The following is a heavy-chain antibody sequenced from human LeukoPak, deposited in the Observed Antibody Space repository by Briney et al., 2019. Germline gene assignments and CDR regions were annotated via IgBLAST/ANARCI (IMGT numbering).Heavy chain of an antibody. CDR2: ISRGGSTT. CDR3: VRGVSISSSWYNDL. D-gene: IGHD6-13*01. V-gene: IGHV3-11*01. J-gene: IGHJ3*01. CDR1: GFTFSTAW. Sequence: PGGSLRLSCVASGFTFSTAWMSWIRQAPGKGLEWVSYISRGGSTTYYVDSVKGRFTISRDNAKNLLYLQMNSLRAEDTAVYYCVRGVSISSSWYNDLWGQGTMVTVSS.